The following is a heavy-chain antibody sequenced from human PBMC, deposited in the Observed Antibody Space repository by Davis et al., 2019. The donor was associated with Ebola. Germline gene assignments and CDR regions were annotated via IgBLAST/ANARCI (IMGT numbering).Heavy chain of an antibody. CDR2: MYYDGRA. Sequence: MPSETLSLTCDVSGASISTGGYYWGWIRQFSGKGLEWIGYMYYDGRAFHNPLLKSRATISLDKSNNQFSLKLRSVTAADTAVYYCARAEVGHASPFDCWGQGTLVTVSS. CDR1: GASISTGGYY. V-gene: IGHV4-31*11. J-gene: IGHJ4*02. CDR3: ARAEVGHASPFDC. D-gene: IGHD3/OR15-3a*01.